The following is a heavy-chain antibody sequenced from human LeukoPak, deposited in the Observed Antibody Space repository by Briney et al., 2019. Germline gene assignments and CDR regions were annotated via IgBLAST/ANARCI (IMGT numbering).Heavy chain of an antibody. V-gene: IGHV3-23*01. CDR1: GFTFSSYA. J-gene: IGHJ1*01. CDR2: ISGSGGST. D-gene: IGHD3-22*01. CDR3: AKDPYYYDSSGYYGGYFQH. Sequence: GGSLRLSCAASGFTFSSYAMSWVRQAPGKGLEWDSAISGSGGSTYYADSVKGRFTISRDNSKNTLYLQMNSLRAEDTAVYYCAKDPYYYDSSGYYGGYFQHWGQGTLVTVSS.